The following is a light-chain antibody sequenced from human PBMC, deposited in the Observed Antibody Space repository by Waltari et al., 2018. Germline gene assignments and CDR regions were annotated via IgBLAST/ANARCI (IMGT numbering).Light chain of an antibody. V-gene: IGKV1-39*01. J-gene: IGKJ4*01. Sequence: DIRMPRSRSPLSAFVGDRVTITCRPSQTFSRFLNWYQQKPGKAPNLLIYAASTLQSGVPSRFSGSGSGTDFTLTISSLQPEDVATYYCQQTYNAPLTFGGGTEVEIK. CDR2: AAS. CDR3: QQTYNAPLT. CDR1: QTFSRF.